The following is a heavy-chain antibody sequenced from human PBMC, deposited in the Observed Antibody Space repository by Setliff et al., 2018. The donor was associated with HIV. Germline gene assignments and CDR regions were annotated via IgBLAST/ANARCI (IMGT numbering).Heavy chain of an antibody. CDR2: IILNSGGT. Sequence: ASVKVSCKASGYTFTAYYIHWVRQAPGQGLEWMGRIILNSGGTTYAQKFQDRVTMTRDTSISTAYMELSRLRSDDTAVYYCASKLYCTNGVCLDAFDIWGQGTMVTVS. CDR3: ASKLYCTNGVCLDAFDI. CDR1: GYTFTAYY. D-gene: IGHD2-8*01. J-gene: IGHJ3*02. V-gene: IGHV1-2*06.